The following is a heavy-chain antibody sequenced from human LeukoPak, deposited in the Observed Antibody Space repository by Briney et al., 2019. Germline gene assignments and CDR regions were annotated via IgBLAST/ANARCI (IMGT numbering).Heavy chain of an antibody. J-gene: IGHJ3*02. CDR3: AKGGFGVVTAEAFDI. D-gene: IGHD3-3*01. V-gene: IGHV3-9*01. CDR1: GFTFDDYA. Sequence: GGSLRLSCAASGFTFDDYAMHWVRQAPGKGLEWVSGISWNSGSIGYADSVKGRFTISRDNAKNSLYLQMNSLRAEDTALYYCAKGGFGVVTAEAFDIWGQGTMVTVSS. CDR2: ISWNSGSI.